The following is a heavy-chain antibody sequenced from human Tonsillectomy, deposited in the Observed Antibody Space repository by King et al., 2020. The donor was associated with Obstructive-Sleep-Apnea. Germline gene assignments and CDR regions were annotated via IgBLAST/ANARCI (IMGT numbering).Heavy chain of an antibody. V-gene: IGHV4-30-4*01. CDR1: GGSISSGDYY. CDR2: IYYSGST. CDR3: AREGSMTTVTTTFDY. J-gene: IGHJ4*02. D-gene: IGHD4-17*01. Sequence: VQLQESGPGLVKPSQTLSLTCTVSGGSISSGDYYWSWIRQPPGKGLEWIGYIYYSGSTYYNPSLKSRVTISVDTSKNQFSLKLSSVTAADTAVYYCAREGSMTTVTTTFDYWGQGTLGTVSS.